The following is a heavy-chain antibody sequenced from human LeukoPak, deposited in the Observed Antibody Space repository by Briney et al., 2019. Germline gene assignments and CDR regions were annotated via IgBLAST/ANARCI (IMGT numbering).Heavy chain of an antibody. V-gene: IGHV1-2*02. CDR1: GYTFTGYY. CDR2: INPNSGGT. CDR3: ARDEGQWLGGYYYGMDV. D-gene: IGHD6-19*01. Sequence: GASVKVSCKASGYTFTGYYMHWVRQAPGQGLEWMGWINPNSGGTNYAQKFQGRVTMTRDTSISTAYMELGRLRSDDTAVYYCARDEGQWLGGYYYGMDVWGQGTTVTVSS. J-gene: IGHJ6*02.